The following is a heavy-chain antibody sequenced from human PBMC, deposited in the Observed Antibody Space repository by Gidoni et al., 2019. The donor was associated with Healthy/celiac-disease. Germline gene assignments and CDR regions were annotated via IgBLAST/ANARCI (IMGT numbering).Heavy chain of an antibody. Sequence: EVQLVESGGDLVQPGGSLRRYCAASGFTVSSNYMSWVRQAPGKGLEWVSVIYSGGSTYYADSVKGRFTISRDNSKHTLYLQMNSLRAEDTAVYYCARGSSSWYNDYWGQGTLVTVSS. D-gene: IGHD6-13*01. CDR2: IYSGGST. CDR1: GFTVSSNY. V-gene: IGHV3-66*02. J-gene: IGHJ4*02. CDR3: ARGSSSWYNDY.